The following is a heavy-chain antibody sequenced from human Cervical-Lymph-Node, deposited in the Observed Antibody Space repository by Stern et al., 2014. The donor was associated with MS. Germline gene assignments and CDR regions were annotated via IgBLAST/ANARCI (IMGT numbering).Heavy chain of an antibody. D-gene: IGHD6-13*01. J-gene: IGHJ5*02. CDR3: ALSSETSDRWYSLGYDL. V-gene: IGHV1-69*01. CDR2: IFPVFGTP. Sequence: QVQLVQSGAEVTKPGSSVKVSCKASGGTFSKFPSSWVRQAPGQGLEWMGGIFPVFGTPTYAQEFRGRVTIPADFSTSTVYMELSSLRSDDTAVYYCALSSETSDRWYSLGYDLWGQGTLVTVSS. CDR1: GGTFSKFP.